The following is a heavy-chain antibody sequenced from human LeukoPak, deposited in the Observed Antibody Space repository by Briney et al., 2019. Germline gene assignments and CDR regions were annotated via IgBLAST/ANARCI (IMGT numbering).Heavy chain of an antibody. Sequence: ASVKVSCKASGYTFISYDITWARQAPGQGLEWMGWISTSNGNTDYAQKFQGRVTMTTDTSTSTVYMELRSLRLDDTAVYYCARDPYHRMGPPLDLWGQGTLVTVSS. D-gene: IGHD1-14*01. CDR3: ARDPYHRMGPPLDL. CDR2: ISTSNGNT. CDR1: GYTFISYD. J-gene: IGHJ5*02. V-gene: IGHV1-18*01.